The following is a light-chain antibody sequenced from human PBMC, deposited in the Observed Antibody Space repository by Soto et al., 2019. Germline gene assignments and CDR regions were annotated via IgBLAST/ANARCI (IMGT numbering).Light chain of an antibody. CDR2: GAS. J-gene: IGKJ4*01. V-gene: IGKV3-15*01. CDR1: QSVSSN. Sequence: EIVMTQSPATLSVSPGERATLSCRASQSVSSNLAWYQQKPGQAPRLLIYGASTRANGIPARFSGSGSGTEFTLTISSLQSEDFAFYYCQQYNNWHPVTFGGGTKVDIK. CDR3: QQYNNWHPVT.